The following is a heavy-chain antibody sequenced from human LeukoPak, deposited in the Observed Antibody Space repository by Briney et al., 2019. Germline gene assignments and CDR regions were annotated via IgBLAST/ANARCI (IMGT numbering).Heavy chain of an antibody. V-gene: IGHV4-39*07. CDR2: IYYSGST. J-gene: IGHJ5*02. CDR1: GGSISSRSYY. D-gene: IGHD2-2*01. Sequence: PSEPLSLTCTVSGGSISSRSYYWGWIRQPPGKGLEFIGSIYYSGSTYYKPSLKSRVTMSVDTSKNQFSLKLSSVTAADTAVYYCARGVVPAATNWFDPWGQGTLVTVSS. CDR3: ARGVVPAATNWFDP.